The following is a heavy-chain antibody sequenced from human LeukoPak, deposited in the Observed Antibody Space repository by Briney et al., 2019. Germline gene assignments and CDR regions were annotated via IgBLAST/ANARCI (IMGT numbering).Heavy chain of an antibody. D-gene: IGHD2-2*01. CDR3: AKVHCISTNCNHIWTYFDY. Sequence: ASVKVSCKAAGYTFTSHGFIWLRQAPGQGLEWMGWITVNNGYTKYAQELQGRVTMTTDTSTSTAYMELRSLKSDDTAEYYCAKVHCISTNCNHIWTYFDYWGQGTLVTVSS. CDR2: ITVNNGYT. CDR1: GYTFTSHG. V-gene: IGHV1-18*01. J-gene: IGHJ4*02.